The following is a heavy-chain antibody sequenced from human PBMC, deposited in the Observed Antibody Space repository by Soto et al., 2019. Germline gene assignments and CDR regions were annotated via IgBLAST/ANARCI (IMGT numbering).Heavy chain of an antibody. CDR3: ARDKITGPFDY. CDR1: GVSFSAYY. V-gene: IGHV4-34*01. CDR2: INHSGST. D-gene: IGHD2-8*02. J-gene: IGHJ4*02. Sequence: SETLSLTCAVYGVSFSAYYWTWIRQPPGTGLEWIGEINHSGSTNYNPSLKSRVTISVDTSKNQFSLKLTSVTAADTAVYYCARDKITGPFDYWGQGTLVTVSS.